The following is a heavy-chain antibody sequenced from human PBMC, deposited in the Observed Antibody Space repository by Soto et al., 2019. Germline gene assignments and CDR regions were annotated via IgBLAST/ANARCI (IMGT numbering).Heavy chain of an antibody. Sequence: GGSLRLSCAASGFTFSSYWMSWVRQAPGKGLEWVANIKQDGSEKYYVDSVKGRFTISRDNAKNSLCLQMNSLRAEDTAVYYCATNSGSYYSWFDPWGQGNPGHRLL. CDR1: GFTFSSYW. CDR2: IKQDGSEK. CDR3: ATNSGSYYSWFDP. V-gene: IGHV3-7*03. D-gene: IGHD1-26*01. J-gene: IGHJ5*02.